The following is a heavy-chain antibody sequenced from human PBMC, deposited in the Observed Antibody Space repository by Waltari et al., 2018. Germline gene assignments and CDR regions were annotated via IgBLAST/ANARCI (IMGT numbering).Heavy chain of an antibody. CDR3: ARERRGSDVIDY. CDR1: GFTFSSYS. J-gene: IGHJ4*02. V-gene: IGHV3-21*01. D-gene: IGHD3-10*01. CDR2: ISSSSSYI. Sequence: EVQLVESGGGMVKPGGSMSLSCAASGFTFSSYSMNWVRQAPGKGLEWVSSISSSSSYIYYADSVKGRFTISRDNAKNSLYLQMNSLRAEDTAVYYCARERRGSDVIDYWGQGTLVTVSS.